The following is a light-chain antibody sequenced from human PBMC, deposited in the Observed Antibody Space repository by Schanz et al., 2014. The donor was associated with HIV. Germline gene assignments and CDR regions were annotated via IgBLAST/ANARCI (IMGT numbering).Light chain of an antibody. J-gene: IGLJ2*01. Sequence: QSALTQPASVSGSPGQSITISCTGTSSDVGGYNYVSWYQQHPGKAPKLMIYDVSYRPSGVSNRFSGSKSGNTASLTISGLQAEDEAVYYCSSFTRGTTPVIFGGGTKLTVL. CDR1: SSDVGGYNY. V-gene: IGLV2-14*01. CDR2: DVS. CDR3: SSFTRGTTPVI.